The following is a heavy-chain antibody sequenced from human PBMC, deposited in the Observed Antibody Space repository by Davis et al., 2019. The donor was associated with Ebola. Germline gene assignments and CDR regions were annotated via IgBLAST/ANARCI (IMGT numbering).Heavy chain of an antibody. CDR3: ARTPYYYDSSGYSPFDY. V-gene: IGHV3-48*03. CDR1: GFTFSSYE. CDR2: ISSSGSTI. J-gene: IGHJ4*02. D-gene: IGHD3-22*01. Sequence: PGGSLRLSCAASGFTFSSYEMNWVRQAPGKGLEWVSYISSSGSTIYYADSVKGRFTISRDNAKNSLYLQMNSLRAEDTAVYYCARTPYYYDSSGYSPFDYWGQGTLVTVSS.